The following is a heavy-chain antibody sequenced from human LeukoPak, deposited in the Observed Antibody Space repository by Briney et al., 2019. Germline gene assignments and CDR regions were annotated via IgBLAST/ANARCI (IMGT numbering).Heavy chain of an antibody. Sequence: ASVKVSCKASGYTFTGYYMQWVRQAPGQGLEWMGWINPNSGGTNYAQKFQGRVTMTEDTSTDTAYMELSSLRSEDTAVYYCATSSEIVVRGEDYGDYDRRGYFDYWGQGTLVTVSS. D-gene: IGHD4-17*01. J-gene: IGHJ4*02. CDR3: ATSSEIVVRGEDYGDYDRRGYFDY. CDR1: GYTFTGYY. V-gene: IGHV1-2*02. CDR2: INPNSGGT.